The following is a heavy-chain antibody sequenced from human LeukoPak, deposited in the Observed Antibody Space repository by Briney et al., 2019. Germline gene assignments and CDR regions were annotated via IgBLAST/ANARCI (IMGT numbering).Heavy chain of an antibody. D-gene: IGHD3-22*01. CDR3: RGFYDSSGYYSYYFDY. Sequence: GGSLRLSCAASGFTFSSYAMSWVRQAPGKGLEWVSAISGSGGSTYYADSVKGRFTISRDNSKNTLYLQMNSLRAEDTAVYYCRGFYDSSGYYSYYFDYWGQGTQVTVSS. CDR1: GFTFSSYA. CDR2: ISGSGGST. V-gene: IGHV3-23*01. J-gene: IGHJ4*02.